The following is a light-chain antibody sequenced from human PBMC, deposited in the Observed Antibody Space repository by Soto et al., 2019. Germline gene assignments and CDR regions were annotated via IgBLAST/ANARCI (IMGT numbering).Light chain of an antibody. Sequence: QSALTQPASVSGSPGQSITISCTGTSSDVGSYNLVSWYQQHPGKAPKLMIYEVSKRPSGVSNRFSGSKSGNTASLTISGLQAEDEADYYCCSYAGGNWVFGGGTKLTVL. CDR1: SSDVGSYNL. J-gene: IGLJ3*02. CDR2: EVS. V-gene: IGLV2-23*02. CDR3: CSYAGGNWV.